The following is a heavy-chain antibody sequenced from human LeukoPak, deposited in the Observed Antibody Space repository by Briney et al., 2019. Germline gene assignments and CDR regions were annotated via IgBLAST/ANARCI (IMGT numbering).Heavy chain of an antibody. J-gene: IGHJ4*02. D-gene: IGHD6-19*01. CDR3: AKGSSSGWPYYFDY. CDR2: INDGGSST. CDR1: GFTFSRYA. Sequence: PGGPLRLSCAASGFTFSRYAMSWVRQAPGKGLNWVAAINDGGSSTYYADAVKGRFSISRDNSRTTLSVEMDSLRAEDTAVYYCAKGSSSGWPYYFDYWGQGTPVTVSS. V-gene: IGHV3-23*01.